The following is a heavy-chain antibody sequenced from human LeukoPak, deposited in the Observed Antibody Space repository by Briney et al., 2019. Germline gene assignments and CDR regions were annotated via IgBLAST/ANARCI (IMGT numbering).Heavy chain of an antibody. V-gene: IGHV5-51*01. CDR3: VRHDSSSPDY. J-gene: IGHJ4*02. CDR1: GYTFINYW. CDR2: IYPGDSDT. D-gene: IGHD6-13*01. Sequence: GESLKISCKGSGYTFINYWIGWVRHMPRKGLQWLGIIYPGDSDTKYSPSFQGQVTFSVDKSISTAYLHWSSLKASDTAMYYCVRHDSSSPDYWGQGTLVTVSS.